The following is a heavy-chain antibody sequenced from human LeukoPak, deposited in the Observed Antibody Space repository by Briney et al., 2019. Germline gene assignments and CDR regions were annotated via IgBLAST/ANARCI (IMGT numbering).Heavy chain of an antibody. D-gene: IGHD3-22*01. CDR3: AKGYYDSSGYPNWFDP. J-gene: IGHJ5*02. Sequence: PGGSLRLSCAASGFTFSSYAMSWVRQAPGKGLEWVSAISGSGGSTYYADSVKGRFTISRGNSKNTLYLQMNSLRAEDTAVYYCAKGYYDSSGYPNWFDPWGQGTLVTVSS. V-gene: IGHV3-23*01. CDR2: ISGSGGST. CDR1: GFTFSSYA.